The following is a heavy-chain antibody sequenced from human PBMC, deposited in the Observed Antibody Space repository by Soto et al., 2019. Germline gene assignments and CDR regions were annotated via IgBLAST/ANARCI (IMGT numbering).Heavy chain of an antibody. D-gene: IGHD3-10*01. Sequence: QVQLQQWGAGLLKPSETLSLSCSVYGTSFSNSYWSWIRQAPGKGLEWLGEINHTGSTNYNPYLKSRVTISVDASKKEFSLKLRSVTAADTAVYYCARVGQLFPDLDLWGRGTLVAVSS. CDR3: ARVGQLFPDLDL. J-gene: IGHJ2*01. V-gene: IGHV4-34*01. CDR2: INHTGST. CDR1: GTSFSNSY.